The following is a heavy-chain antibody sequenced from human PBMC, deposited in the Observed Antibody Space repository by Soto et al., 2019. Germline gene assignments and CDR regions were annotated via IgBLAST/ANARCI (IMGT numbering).Heavy chain of an antibody. V-gene: IGHV3-33*01. CDR2: IWYDGSNK. Sequence: GESLKISCKGSGFTFSSFGIHWVRQAPGKGLEWVAIIWYDGSNKYYADSVKGRFTISRDNSKNTLYLQMNSLRAEDTAVYYCARVGSGWELDYWGQGTLVTVSS. J-gene: IGHJ4*02. CDR3: ARVGSGWELDY. D-gene: IGHD6-19*01. CDR1: GFTFSSFG.